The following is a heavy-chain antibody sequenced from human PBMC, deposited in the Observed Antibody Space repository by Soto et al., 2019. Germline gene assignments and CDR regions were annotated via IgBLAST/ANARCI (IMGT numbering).Heavy chain of an antibody. CDR1: GGSFSGYY. J-gene: IGHJ4*02. CDR2: INHSGST. V-gene: IGHV4-34*01. D-gene: IGHD3-3*01. Sequence: QVQLQQWGAGLLKPSETLSLTCAVYGGSFSGYYWSWIRQPPGKGLEWIGEINHSGSTNYNPSLKCRVTISVDRSKNQFSLKLSSVTAADTAVYYCASEWLSPWGYWGQGTLVTVSS. CDR3: ASEWLSPWGY.